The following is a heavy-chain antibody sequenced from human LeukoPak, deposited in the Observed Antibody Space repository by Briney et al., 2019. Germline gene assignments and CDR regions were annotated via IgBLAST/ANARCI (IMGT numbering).Heavy chain of an antibody. J-gene: IGHJ4*02. CDR3: AKDPKDTAMVGNLDY. CDR1: GFTFSSYG. CDR2: ISYDGSNK. Sequence: GGSLRLSCAASGFTFSSYGMHWVRQAPGKGLEWVAVISYDGSNKYYADSVKGRFTISRDNSKNTLYLQMNSLRAEDTAVYYCAKDPKDTAMVGNLDYWGQGTLVTVSS. D-gene: IGHD5-18*01. V-gene: IGHV3-30*18.